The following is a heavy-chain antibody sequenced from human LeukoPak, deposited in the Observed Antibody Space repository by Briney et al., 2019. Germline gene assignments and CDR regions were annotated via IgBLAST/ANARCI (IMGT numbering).Heavy chain of an antibody. V-gene: IGHV1-69*04. CDR1: GDTFSNFA. CDR2: IIATLDMS. D-gene: IGHD6-6*01. J-gene: IGHJ4*02. CDR3: ARVNIAVRQSVSDGYDY. Sequence: ASVKVSCKASGDTFSNFAISWVRQAPGQGLEWVGRIIATLDMSNYAQKFQGRVTITADKSTNTAYMELSSLRSEDTAVYYCARVNIAVRQSVSDGYDYWGQGTLVTVSS.